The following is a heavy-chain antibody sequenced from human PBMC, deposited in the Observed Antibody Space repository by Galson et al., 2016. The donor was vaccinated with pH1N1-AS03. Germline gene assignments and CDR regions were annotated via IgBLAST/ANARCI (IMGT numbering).Heavy chain of an antibody. Sequence: LRLSCAASGFTFSSYEMHWVRQSTGKGLEWVSAIGVAGDTFYTDSVKGRFTISRENAKNSFYLQMNTFRAGDTAVYFCARESSANSVAAFDIWGQGTMVTVSS. CDR3: ARESSANSVAAFDI. CDR1: GFTFSSYE. D-gene: IGHD1-1*01. V-gene: IGHV3-13*01. CDR2: IGVAGDT. J-gene: IGHJ3*02.